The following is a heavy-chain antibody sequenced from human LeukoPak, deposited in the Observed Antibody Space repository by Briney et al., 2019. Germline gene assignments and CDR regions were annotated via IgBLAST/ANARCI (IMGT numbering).Heavy chain of an antibody. Sequence: GGSLRLSCAASGFTFSSYWMSWVRQAPGKGLEGVANIKQDGSEKYYVDSVKGRFTISRDNAKNSLYLQMNSLRAEDTAVYYCARDQDSSGYYSRFDYWGQGTLVTVSS. CDR3: ARDQDSSGYYSRFDY. CDR2: IKQDGSEK. J-gene: IGHJ4*02. CDR1: GFTFSSYW. D-gene: IGHD3-22*01. V-gene: IGHV3-7*01.